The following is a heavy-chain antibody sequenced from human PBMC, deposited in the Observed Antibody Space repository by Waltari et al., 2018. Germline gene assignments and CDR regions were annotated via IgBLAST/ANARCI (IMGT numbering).Heavy chain of an antibody. D-gene: IGHD3-10*01. CDR3: ARDRDYYGSGSYAFDI. J-gene: IGHJ3*02. CDR1: GGSISSRSYY. CDR2: IYYSGST. Sequence: QLQLQESGPGLVKPSETLSLTCTVSGGSISSRSYYWGWIRQPPGKGLEWIGSIYYSGSTYSNPSLKSRVTISVDTSKNQFSLKLSSVTAADTAVYYCARDRDYYGSGSYAFDIWGQGTMVTVSS. V-gene: IGHV4-39*07.